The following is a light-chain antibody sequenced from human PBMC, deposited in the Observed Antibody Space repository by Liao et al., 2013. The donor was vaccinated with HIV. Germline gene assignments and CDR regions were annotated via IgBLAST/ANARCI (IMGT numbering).Light chain of an antibody. CDR3: QAWDSSTAV. J-gene: IGLJ3*02. Sequence: SYELTQPPSVSVSPGQTASITCSGDKLGDKYAYWYQQKPGQAPVLVIYKDSERPSGIPERFSGSSSGTTVTLTISGVQAEDEADYYCQAWDSSTAVFGGGTKLTVL. V-gene: IGLV3-25*03. CDR2: KDS. CDR1: KLGDKY.